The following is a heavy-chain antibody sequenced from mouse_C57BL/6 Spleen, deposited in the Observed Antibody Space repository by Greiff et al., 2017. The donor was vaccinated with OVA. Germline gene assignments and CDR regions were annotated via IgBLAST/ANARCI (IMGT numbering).Heavy chain of an antibody. V-gene: IGHV1-26*01. D-gene: IGHD2-14*01. CDR3: ARNREENSYWYFDV. CDR1: GYTFTDYY. Sequence: VQLQQSGPELVKPGASVKISCKASGYTFTDYYMNWVKQSHGKSLEWIGDINPNNGGTSYNQKFKGKATLTVDKSSSTAYMELRSLTSEDSAVYYCARNREENSYWYFDVWGTGTTVTVSS. CDR2: INPNNGGT. J-gene: IGHJ1*03.